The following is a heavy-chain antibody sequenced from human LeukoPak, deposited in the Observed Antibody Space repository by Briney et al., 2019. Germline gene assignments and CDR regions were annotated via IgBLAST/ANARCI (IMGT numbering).Heavy chain of an antibody. Sequence: SETLSLTCTVSGYSISSGYYWGWIRQPPGKGLEWIGSIYHSGSTYYNPSLKSRVTISVDTSKNQFSLKLSSVTAADTAVYYCAFFYYGSGSYAHDAFDIWGQGTMVTVSS. CDR3: AFFYYGSGSYAHDAFDI. J-gene: IGHJ3*02. CDR2: IYHSGST. D-gene: IGHD3-10*01. CDR1: GYSISSGYY. V-gene: IGHV4-38-2*02.